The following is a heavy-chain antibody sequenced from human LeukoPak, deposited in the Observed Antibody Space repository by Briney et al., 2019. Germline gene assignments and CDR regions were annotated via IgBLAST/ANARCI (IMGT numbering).Heavy chain of an antibody. J-gene: IGHJ4*02. Sequence: ASVKVSCKASGYTFTGYYMHWVRQAPGQGLEWMGWINPDSGGTNYAQKFQGRVTMTRDTSISTAYMELSRLRSDDTAVYYCARARGGDYYFDYWGQGTLVTVSS. CDR2: INPDSGGT. D-gene: IGHD2-21*02. CDR3: ARARGGDYYFDY. CDR1: GYTFTGYY. V-gene: IGHV1-2*02.